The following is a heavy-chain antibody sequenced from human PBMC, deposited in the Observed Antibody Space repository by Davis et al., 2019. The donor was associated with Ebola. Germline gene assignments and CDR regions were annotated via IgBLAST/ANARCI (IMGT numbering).Heavy chain of an antibody. Sequence: GESLKISCAASGFTFSSYGMHWVRQAPGKGLEWVAVIWYDGSNKYYADSVKGRFTISRDNSKNTLYLQMNSLRAEDTAVYYCANGGGDFDYWGQGTLVTVSS. V-gene: IGHV3-30*02. D-gene: IGHD2-21*01. J-gene: IGHJ4*02. CDR1: GFTFSSYG. CDR2: IWYDGSNK. CDR3: ANGGGDFDY.